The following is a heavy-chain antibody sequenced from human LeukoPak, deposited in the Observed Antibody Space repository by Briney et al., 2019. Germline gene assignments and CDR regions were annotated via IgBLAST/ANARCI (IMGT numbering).Heavy chain of an antibody. CDR1: GFTVSSYA. D-gene: IGHD3-22*01. CDR2: MSGSGGST. J-gene: IGHJ4*02. CDR3: AKDLNNYYDSSGSFDY. Sequence: GGSLRLSCAASGFTVSSYAIGWVRHAPGKGLEWLAAMSGSGGSTYYADSVKGRFTISRDNSKNTLYLQMNSLRAEDTAVYYCAKDLNNYYDSSGSFDYWGQGTLVTVSS. V-gene: IGHV3-23*01.